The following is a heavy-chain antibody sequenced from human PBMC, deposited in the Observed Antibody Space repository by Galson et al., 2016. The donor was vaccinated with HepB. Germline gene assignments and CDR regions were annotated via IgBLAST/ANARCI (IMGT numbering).Heavy chain of an antibody. Sequence: SVKVSCKASGYTFAGYYIHWVRQAPGQGLEWIGWINPGTGGTNYAQKFQGRVTMTRDTSISTAYLELGRLTSDDTAVYYCARGDDYSNLSDLWGRGTLVPVSS. CDR3: ARGDDYSNLSDL. CDR1: GYTFAGYY. D-gene: IGHD4-11*01. V-gene: IGHV1-2*02. CDR2: INPGTGGT. J-gene: IGHJ2*01.